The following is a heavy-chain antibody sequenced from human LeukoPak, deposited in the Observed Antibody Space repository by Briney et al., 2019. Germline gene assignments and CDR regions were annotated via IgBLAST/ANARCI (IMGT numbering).Heavy chain of an antibody. CDR1: RFTFSDYY. D-gene: IGHD6-13*01. J-gene: IGHJ4*02. V-gene: IGHV3-11*04. CDR3: ARGEEQQLVREYYFDY. CDR2: ISSSGSTI. Sequence: GGSLRLSCAASRFTFSDYYISWIRQAPGKGLEWVSYISSSGSTIYYADSVKGRFTISRDNAKNSLYLQMNSLRAEDTAVYYSARGEEQQLVREYYFDYWGQGTLVTVSS.